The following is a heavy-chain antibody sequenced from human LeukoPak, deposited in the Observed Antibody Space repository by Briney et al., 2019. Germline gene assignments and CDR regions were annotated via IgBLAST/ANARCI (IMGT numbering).Heavy chain of an antibody. V-gene: IGHV3-23*01. CDR2: ISNNGGYT. D-gene: IGHD2-15*01. Sequence: GGSLRLSCAASGFTFSSSAMSWVRQAPGKGLEWVSAISNNGGYTYYADSVQGRFTISRDNSKSTLCLQMNSLRAEDTAVCYCAKQSGYCSDGSCYFPYWGQGTLVTVSS. J-gene: IGHJ4*02. CDR3: AKQSGYCSDGSCYFPY. CDR1: GFTFSSSA.